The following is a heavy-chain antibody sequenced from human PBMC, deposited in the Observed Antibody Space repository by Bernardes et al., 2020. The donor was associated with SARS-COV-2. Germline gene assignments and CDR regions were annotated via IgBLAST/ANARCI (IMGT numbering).Heavy chain of an antibody. Sequence: GGSLRLSCAASGFTFSSYGMHWVRQAPGKGLEWVAVISYDGSNKYYADSVKGRFTISRDNSKNTLYLQMNSLRAEDTAVYYCAKGTLGSSGWTGDYWGQGTLVTVSS. J-gene: IGHJ4*02. D-gene: IGHD6-19*01. V-gene: IGHV3-30*18. CDR2: ISYDGSNK. CDR1: GFTFSSYG. CDR3: AKGTLGSSGWTGDY.